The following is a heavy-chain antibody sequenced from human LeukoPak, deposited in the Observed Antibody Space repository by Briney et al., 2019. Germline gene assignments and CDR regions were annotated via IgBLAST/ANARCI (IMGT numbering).Heavy chain of an antibody. V-gene: IGHV1-46*01. J-gene: IGHJ4*02. CDR3: ARDQEGFDY. Sequence: LEWMVMIYPRDGSTSYAQKFQGRVTVTRDTSTSTVHMELSGLRSEDTAVYYCARDQEGFDYWGQGTLVTVSS. CDR2: IYPRDGST.